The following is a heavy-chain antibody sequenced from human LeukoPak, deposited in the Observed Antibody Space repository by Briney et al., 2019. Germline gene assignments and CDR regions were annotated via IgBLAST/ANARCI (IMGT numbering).Heavy chain of an antibody. V-gene: IGHV3-7*01. CDR3: ARSLDYGVRYYYYGMDV. D-gene: IGHD4-17*01. J-gene: IGHJ6*02. CDR1: GFTFSSYW. CDR2: IKQDGSEK. Sequence: GGSLRLSCAASGFTFSSYWMSWVRQAPGKGLEWVANIKQDGSEKYYVDSVKGRFTISRDNAKNSLYLQMNSLRAEDTAVYYCARSLDYGVRYYYYGMDVWGQGTKVTVSS.